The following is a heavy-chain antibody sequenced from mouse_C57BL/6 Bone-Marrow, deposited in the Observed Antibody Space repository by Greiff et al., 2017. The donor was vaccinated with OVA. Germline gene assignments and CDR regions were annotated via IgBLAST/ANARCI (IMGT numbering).Heavy chain of an antibody. CDR3: ARYLPGGKGYFDY. D-gene: IGHD1-1*01. V-gene: IGHV1-7*01. Sequence: QVQLKQSGAELAKPGASVKLSCKASGYTFTSYWMHWVKQRPGQGLEWIGYINPSSGYTKYNQKFKDKATLTADKSSSTAYMQLSSLTYEDSAVYYCARYLPGGKGYFDYWGQGTTLTVSS. CDR2: INPSSGYT. J-gene: IGHJ2*01. CDR1: GYTFTSYW.